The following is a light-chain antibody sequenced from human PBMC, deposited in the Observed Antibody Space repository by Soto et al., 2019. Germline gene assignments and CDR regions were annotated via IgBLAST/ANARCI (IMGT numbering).Light chain of an antibody. CDR1: QTVTSNY. Sequence: IVLRQXRXTGXLXXXERATLXXRASQTVTSNYLAWYQQKPGQAPRRLIYGASSRATGIPDRFSGSGSGTDFTLTISRLEPEDFAVYYCQQYSTSPTFGEGTRLEI. CDR2: GAS. V-gene: IGKV3-20*01. CDR3: QQYSTSPT. J-gene: IGKJ5*01.